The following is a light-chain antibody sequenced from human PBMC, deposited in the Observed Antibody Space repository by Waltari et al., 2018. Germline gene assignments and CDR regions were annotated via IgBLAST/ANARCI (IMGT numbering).Light chain of an antibody. V-gene: IGKV3-15*01. CDR3: QHYNKWPPDT. J-gene: IGKJ2*01. Sequence: ERVMTQSPATLSVSPGERATISCRARETVSTNVAWYLQRPGQAPRLLIYGVSTRATGIPARFSCSGSGAEFTLTISSTQSEDIAVYYCQHYNKWPPDTFGQGTSLEIK. CDR2: GVS. CDR1: ETVSTN.